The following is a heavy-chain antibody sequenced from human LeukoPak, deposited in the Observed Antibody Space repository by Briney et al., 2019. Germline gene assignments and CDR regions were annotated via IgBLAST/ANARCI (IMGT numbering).Heavy chain of an antibody. J-gene: IGHJ4*02. CDR1: GYTFTGYY. CDR2: INPNSGNT. V-gene: IGHV1-8*02. Sequence: ASVKVSCKASGYTFTGYYMHWVRQAPGQGLEWMGWINPNSGNTGYAQKFQGRVTMTRNTSISTAYMELSSLRSEDTAVYYCARAGDTAMEFDYWGQGTLVTVSS. CDR3: ARAGDTAMEFDY. D-gene: IGHD5-18*01.